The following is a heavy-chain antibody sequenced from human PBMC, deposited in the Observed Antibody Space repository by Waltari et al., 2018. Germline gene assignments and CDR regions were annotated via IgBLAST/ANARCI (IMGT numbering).Heavy chain of an antibody. CDR2: TSASSGRT. CDR1: GFIFRSFA. Sequence: EVQLLESGGGLVQRGGSLRTSCAVPGFIFRSFALSWVRHTPGKGLEWVAGTSASSGRTYYADSVQGRFTISRDNSKKRVFLQMNSLRAEDTATYYCTKMRRNLPRDIIDNWGQGTQVIIAS. CDR3: TKMRRNLPRDIIDN. V-gene: IGHV3-23*01. J-gene: IGHJ4*02.